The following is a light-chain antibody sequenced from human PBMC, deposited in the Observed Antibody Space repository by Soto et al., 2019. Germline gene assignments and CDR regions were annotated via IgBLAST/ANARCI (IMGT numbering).Light chain of an antibody. J-gene: IGKJ1*01. V-gene: IGKV3-20*01. CDR3: QQYGSSPPT. CDR1: QSISRY. Sequence: IVLTQSPGTLSLSPGERTTLSCRASQSISRYLAWYQQKPGQGPRLLIYGASSRATGTPDRFSGSGSGTDFTLTINRLEPEDFALYYCQQYGSSPPTFRHGTKVNIK. CDR2: GAS.